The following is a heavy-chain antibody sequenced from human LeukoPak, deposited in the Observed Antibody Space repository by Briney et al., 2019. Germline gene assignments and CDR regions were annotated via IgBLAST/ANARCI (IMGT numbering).Heavy chain of an antibody. CDR2: IYYSGST. CDR1: GSSISSYY. V-gene: IGHV4-59*01. CDR3: ARDPRP. J-gene: IGHJ5*02. Sequence: SETLSLTCTVSGSSISSYYWSWIRQPPGKGLEWIGYIYYSGSTNYNPSLKSRVTISVDTSKNQFSLKLSSVTAADTAVYYCARDPRPWGQGTLVTVSS.